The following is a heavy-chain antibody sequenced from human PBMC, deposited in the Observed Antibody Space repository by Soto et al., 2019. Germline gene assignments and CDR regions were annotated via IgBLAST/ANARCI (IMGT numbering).Heavy chain of an antibody. J-gene: IGHJ6*02. CDR2: IRDSGDT. Sequence: QVQLQESGPGLVKPSETLSLICSDSGGSISSHNWGWIRLPPGKGLEWIGYIRDSGDTSYNPSLNRLVTMALDTSKQEFSLKLASVTSADTAVYYCVSQGFGALHGLVDVWGQGTTVTVSS. CDR1: GGSISSHN. V-gene: IGHV4-59*08. D-gene: IGHD3-10*01. CDR3: VSQGFGALHGLVDV.